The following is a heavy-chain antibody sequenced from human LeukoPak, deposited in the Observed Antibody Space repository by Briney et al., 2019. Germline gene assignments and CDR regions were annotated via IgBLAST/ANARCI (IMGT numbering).Heavy chain of an antibody. V-gene: IGHV3-30*18. J-gene: IGHJ4*02. Sequence: GGSLRLSCAASGLTFSSYGMHWVRQAPGKGLEGVAVISYDGSNKYYADSVKGRFTISRGNSKNTLYLQMNSLRAEDTAVYYCAKAKETSSGWYLPTPDYWGQGTLVTVSS. CDR3: AKAKETSSGWYLPTPDY. D-gene: IGHD6-19*01. CDR1: GLTFSSYG. CDR2: ISYDGSNK.